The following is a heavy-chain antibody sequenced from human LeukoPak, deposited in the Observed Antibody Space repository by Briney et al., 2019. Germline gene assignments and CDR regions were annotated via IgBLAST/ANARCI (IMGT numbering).Heavy chain of an antibody. CDR3: ARSMIVVVPAGWFDP. V-gene: IGHV4-34*01. D-gene: IGHD2-2*01. CDR2: INHSGST. J-gene: IGHJ5*02. Sequence: SETLSLTCAVYGESFSGYYWSWIRQPPGKGLEWIGEINHSGSTNYNPSLKSRVTISVDTSKNQFSPKLSSVTAADTAVYYCARSMIVVVPAGWFDPWGQGTLVTVSS. CDR1: GESFSGYY.